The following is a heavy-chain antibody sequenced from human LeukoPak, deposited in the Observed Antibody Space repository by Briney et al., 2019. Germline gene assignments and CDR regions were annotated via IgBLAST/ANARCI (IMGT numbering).Heavy chain of an antibody. J-gene: IGHJ5*02. CDR3: ARASRYYGSGSLDWFDP. V-gene: IGHV1-2*02. CDR1: GYTFTGYY. D-gene: IGHD3-10*01. Sequence: GASVKVSCKASGYTFTGYYMHWVRQAPGQGLEWMGWINPNSGGTNYAQKFQGRVTMTRDTSISTAYMELSRLRSDDTAVYYCARASRYYGSGSLDWFDPWGQGTLVTVSS. CDR2: INPNSGGT.